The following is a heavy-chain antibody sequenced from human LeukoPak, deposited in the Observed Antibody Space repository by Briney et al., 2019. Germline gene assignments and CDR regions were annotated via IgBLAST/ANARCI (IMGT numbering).Heavy chain of an antibody. CDR1: GYTFTSYY. V-gene: IGHV1-46*01. J-gene: IGHJ6*02. CDR2: INPSGGST. CDR3: ARGDAYRITIFGVVITPHYYYYGMDV. Sequence: ASVKVSCKASGYTFTSYYMHWVRQAPGQGLEWMGIINPSGGSTSYAQKFQGRVTMTRDTSTSTVYMELSSLRSEDTAVYYCARGDAYRITIFGVVITPHYYYYGMDVWGQGTTVTVSS. D-gene: IGHD3-3*01.